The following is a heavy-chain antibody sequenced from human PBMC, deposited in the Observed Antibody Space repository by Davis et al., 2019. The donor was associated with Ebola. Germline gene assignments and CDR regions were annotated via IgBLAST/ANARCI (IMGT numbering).Heavy chain of an antibody. V-gene: IGHV3-7*01. CDR3: ARDRWQWLTLGYYGMDV. CDR2: IKQDGSEK. J-gene: IGHJ6*04. D-gene: IGHD6-19*01. CDR1: GFTFSNYW. Sequence: GGSLRLSCVASGFTFSNYWMTWVRQAPVRGLEWVANIKQDGSEKQYVDSVRGRFTISRDNAKNSLYLQMNSLRAEDTAVYYCARDRWQWLTLGYYGMDVWGKGTTVTVSS.